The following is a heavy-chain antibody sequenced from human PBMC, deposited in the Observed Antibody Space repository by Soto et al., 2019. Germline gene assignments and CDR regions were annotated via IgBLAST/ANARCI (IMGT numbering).Heavy chain of an antibody. Sequence: SETLSLTCDVSGGSISSSNWWSWVRQPPGKGLEWIGEMYHSGSTNYNPSLKSRVTISVDMSKNQLSLKLSSVTAADTAVYYCARRERAAGTDWWFDPWGQGTLVTVS. V-gene: IGHV4-4*02. CDR1: GGSISSSNW. CDR3: ARRERAAGTDWWFDP. D-gene: IGHD6-13*01. J-gene: IGHJ5*02. CDR2: MYHSGST.